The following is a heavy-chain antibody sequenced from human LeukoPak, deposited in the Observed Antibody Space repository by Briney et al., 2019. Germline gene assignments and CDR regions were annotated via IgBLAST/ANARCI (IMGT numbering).Heavy chain of an antibody. J-gene: IGHJ4*02. D-gene: IGHD3-9*01. CDR1: GGSISSSSYY. CDR2: IYYSGST. V-gene: IGHV4-39*01. CDR3: ASQPSKLRYFDWLSY. Sequence: SETLSLTCTVSGGSISSSSYYWGWIRQPPGKGLEWIGSIYYSGSTYYNPSLKSRVTISVDTSKNQFSLKLSSVTAADTAVYYCASQPSKLRYFDWLSYWGQETLVTVSS.